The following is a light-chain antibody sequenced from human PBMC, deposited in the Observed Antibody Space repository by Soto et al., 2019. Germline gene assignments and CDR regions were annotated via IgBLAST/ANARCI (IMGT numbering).Light chain of an antibody. V-gene: IGLV2-14*01. CDR3: SSYAGSNYPYV. CDR2: EVS. Sequence: LTQPASVSGSPGQSITISCTGTSSDVGGYNYVSWYQQHPGKAPKLMIYEVSNRPSGVSNRFSGSKSGNTASLTISGLQAEDEADYYCSSYAGSNYPYVFGTGTKVTVL. CDR1: SSDVGGYNY. J-gene: IGLJ1*01.